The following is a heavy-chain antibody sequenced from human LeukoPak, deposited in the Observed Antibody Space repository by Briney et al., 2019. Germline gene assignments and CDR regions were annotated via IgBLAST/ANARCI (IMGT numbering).Heavy chain of an antibody. V-gene: IGHV3-66*01. J-gene: IGHJ4*02. CDR1: GCSISSNY. Sequence: GGSLRLSCAASGCSISSNYMSWVGQAPGKGLEWVSVIYSGGTTNYSDSVKGRFTVYRDNSKNTLYLQMNSLRAEDTAVYVCPSDHTYYFQCDYWGQGTLVTVSS. CDR2: IYSGGTT. D-gene: IGHD2/OR15-2a*01. CDR3: PSDHTYYFQCDY.